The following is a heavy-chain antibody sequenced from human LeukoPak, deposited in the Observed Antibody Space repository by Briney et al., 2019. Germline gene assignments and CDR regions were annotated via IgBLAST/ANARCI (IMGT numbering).Heavy chain of an antibody. CDR1: GGSISSSSYY. Sequence: PSETLSLTCTVSGGSISSSSYYWGWIRQPPGKGLEWIGSIYYSGSTYYNPSLKSRVTISVDTSKNQFSLRLSSVTAADTAVYNCARVPRYGGNDYWGQGTLVTVSS. J-gene: IGHJ4*02. CDR3: ARVPRYGGNDY. D-gene: IGHD4-23*01. CDR2: IYYSGST. V-gene: IGHV4-39*01.